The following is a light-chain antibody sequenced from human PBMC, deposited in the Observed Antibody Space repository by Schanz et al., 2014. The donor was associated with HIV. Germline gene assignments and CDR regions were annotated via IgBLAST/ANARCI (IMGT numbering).Light chain of an antibody. CDR3: CSFTSSNTLL. V-gene: IGLV2-14*03. CDR1: SRDVGGHNY. Sequence: QSALTQPASVSGSPGQSITIYCSGTSRDVGGHNYVSWDQQYPRKVPKLIIYDVNNRPSGISDRFSASKSGNTASLTISGLQAEDEADYYCCSFTSSNTLLFGGGTKLTVL. J-gene: IGLJ2*01. CDR2: DVN.